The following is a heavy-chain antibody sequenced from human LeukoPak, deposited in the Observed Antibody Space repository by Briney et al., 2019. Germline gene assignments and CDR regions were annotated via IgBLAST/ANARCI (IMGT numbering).Heavy chain of an antibody. CDR3: AADRHGYCDGDCFSA. CDR1: GFTFTSSA. CDR2: IVVGSGNT. V-gene: IGHV1-58*02. Sequence: SVKVSCKASGFTFTSSAMQWVRQARGQRLEWIVWIVVGSGNTNYARKFQERVTITRDMSTSTAYMELSSLRSEDTAVYYCAADRHGYCDGDCFSAWGQGTLVTVSS. J-gene: IGHJ5*02. D-gene: IGHD2-21*02.